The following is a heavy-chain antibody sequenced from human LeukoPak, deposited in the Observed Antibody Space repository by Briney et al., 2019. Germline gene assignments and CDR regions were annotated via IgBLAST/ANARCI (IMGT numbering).Heavy chain of an antibody. CDR2: IYYSGST. CDR3: ARAGSSSWHVH. Sequence: SETLSLTCTVSGGSISSYYWSWIRQPPGKGLEWIGYIYYSGSTNYNPSLKSRVTISVDTSKNQFSLKLSSVTAADTAVYYCARAGSSSWHVHWGQGTLVTVSS. J-gene: IGHJ4*02. V-gene: IGHV4-59*01. D-gene: IGHD6-13*01. CDR1: GGSISSYY.